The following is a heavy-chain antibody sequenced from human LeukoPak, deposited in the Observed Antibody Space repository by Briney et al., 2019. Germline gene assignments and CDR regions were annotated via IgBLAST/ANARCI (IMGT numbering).Heavy chain of an antibody. CDR2: IYWDDDK. D-gene: IGHD6-13*01. Sequence: SGPTLVKPTQTLTLTCTFSGFSLSTSGVGVGWVRQPPGKALEWLALIYWDDDKRYSPSLKSRLTITKDTSKNQVVLTMTNMDPVDTATYYCAHRRPIAAAGFPLNWGQGTLVTVSS. V-gene: IGHV2-5*02. J-gene: IGHJ4*02. CDR1: GFSLSTSGVG. CDR3: AHRRPIAAAGFPLN.